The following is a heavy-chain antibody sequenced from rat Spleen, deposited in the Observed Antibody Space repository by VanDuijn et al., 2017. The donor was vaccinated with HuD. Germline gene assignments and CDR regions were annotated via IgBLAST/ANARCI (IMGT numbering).Heavy chain of an antibody. CDR2: ISTDSDTT. CDR3: ARDYPPFAY. D-gene: IGHD1-4*01. V-gene: IGHV5-27*01. CDR1: GFTFSNSY. Sequence: EVQLVESGGDLVQPGRSLKLSCAASGFTFSNSYMAWVRQAPAKGLEWVAYISTDSDTTYYRDSVKGRFTISRDNAKSTLYLQMNSLRSEDTATYYCARDYPPFAYWGQGTLVTVSS. J-gene: IGHJ3*01.